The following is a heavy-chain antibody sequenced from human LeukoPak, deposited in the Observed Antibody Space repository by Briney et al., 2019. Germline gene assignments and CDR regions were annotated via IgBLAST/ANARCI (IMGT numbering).Heavy chain of an antibody. Sequence: PWESLKISCKASGYSFATYWIGWVRQMPGKGLEWMGIIYPGDSDTRYSPSFQGHVTISADKSISTAYLQWSSLKASDTAMYYCARGKSYDSSGYYSNWGQGTPVTVSS. CDR2: IYPGDSDT. CDR1: GYSFATYW. V-gene: IGHV5-51*01. J-gene: IGHJ4*02. CDR3: ARGKSYDSSGYYSN. D-gene: IGHD3-22*01.